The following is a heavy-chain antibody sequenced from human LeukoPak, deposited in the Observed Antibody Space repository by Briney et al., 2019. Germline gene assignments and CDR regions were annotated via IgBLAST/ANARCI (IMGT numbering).Heavy chain of an antibody. CDR2: IIPILGVT. D-gene: IGHD1-26*01. CDR1: VDSFSSDA. V-gene: IGHV1-69*04. CDR3: ARGGVWFDP. J-gene: IGHJ5*02. Sequence: ASVKVSCKASVDSFSSDAISWVRQVPGQGYEWVGRIIPILGVTHYALKFRGRVTITADKSTSAADMELRSLTSDDTAVYYCARGGVWFDPWGQGTLVTVSS.